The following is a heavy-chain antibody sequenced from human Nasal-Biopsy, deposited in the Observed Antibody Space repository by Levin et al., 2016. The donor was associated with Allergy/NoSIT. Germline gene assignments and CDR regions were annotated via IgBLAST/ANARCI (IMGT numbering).Heavy chain of an antibody. V-gene: IGHV2-70*11. CDR1: GFSLSTRGMC. CDR2: IDWDGSV. J-gene: IGHJ6*03. CDR3: ARIRSSSSSYYYYIDV. Sequence: SGPTLVKPTETLTLTCNFSGFSLSTRGMCVTWLRQPPGKGLEWLARIDWDGSVSYNTSLTTRLTISKAASRNQVVLRLTNVDPVDTARYFCARIRSSSSSYYYYIDVWGKGATVTVSS. D-gene: IGHD2-2*01.